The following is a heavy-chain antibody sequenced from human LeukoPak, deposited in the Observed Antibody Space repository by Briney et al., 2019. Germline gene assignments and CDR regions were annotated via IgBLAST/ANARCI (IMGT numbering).Heavy chain of an antibody. CDR2: ISYDGSNK. V-gene: IGHV3-30-3*02. CDR3: AKNSKVLPSTQWYFQH. CDR1: GFTFSSYA. D-gene: IGHD3-10*01. J-gene: IGHJ1*01. Sequence: GGSLRLSCAASGFTFSSYAMHWVRQAPGKGLEWVAVISYDGSNKYYADSVKGRFTISRDNSKNTLYLQMNSLRAEDTAVYYCAKNSKVLPSTQWYFQHWGQGTLVTVSS.